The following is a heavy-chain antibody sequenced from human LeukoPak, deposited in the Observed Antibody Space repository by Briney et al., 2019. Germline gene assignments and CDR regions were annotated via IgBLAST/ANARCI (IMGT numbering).Heavy chain of an antibody. Sequence: GGSLRLSCAASGFTFSSYGIHWVRQAPGKGLEWVAFIRYDGSNKYYADSVKGRFTISRDNSKNTLYLQMNSLRAEDTAVYYCAKDNMGSKLSPDAFDIWGQGTMVTVSS. D-gene: IGHD2-15*01. J-gene: IGHJ3*02. CDR1: GFTFSSYG. CDR2: IRYDGSNK. V-gene: IGHV3-30*02. CDR3: AKDNMGSKLSPDAFDI.